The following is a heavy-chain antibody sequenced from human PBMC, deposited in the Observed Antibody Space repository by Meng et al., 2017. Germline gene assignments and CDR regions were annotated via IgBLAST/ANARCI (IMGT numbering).Heavy chain of an antibody. D-gene: IGHD3-3*01. CDR3: ARVHHHAYYDFWSGYYRGAFDI. V-gene: IGHV1-69*06. CDR1: GGTFSSYA. CDR2: IIPIFGTA. Sequence: SVKVSCKASGGTFSSYAISWVRQAPGQGLEWMGGIIPIFGTANYAQKFQGRVTITADKSTSTAYMELSSLRSEDTAVYYCARVHHHAYYDFWSGYYRGAFDIWGQGKKVT. J-gene: IGHJ3*02.